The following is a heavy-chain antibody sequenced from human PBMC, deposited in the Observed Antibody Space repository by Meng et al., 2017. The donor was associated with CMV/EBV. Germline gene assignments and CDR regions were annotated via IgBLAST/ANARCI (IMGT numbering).Heavy chain of an antibody. CDR1: GCTFSSYS. D-gene: IGHD2-2*01. CDR3: ARVNIVVVPAAIDGSSFSYYGMDV. V-gene: IGHV3-21*01. J-gene: IGHJ6*02. CDR2: ISSSSSYI. Sequence: GESLKISCAASGCTFSSYSMNWVRQAPGKGLEWVSSISSSSSYIYYADSVKGRFTISRDNAKNSLYLQMNSLRAEDTAVYYCARVNIVVVPAAIDGSSFSYYGMDVWGQGTTVTVSS.